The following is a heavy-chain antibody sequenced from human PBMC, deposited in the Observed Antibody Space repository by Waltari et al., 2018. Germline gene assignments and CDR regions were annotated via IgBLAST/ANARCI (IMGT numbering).Heavy chain of an antibody. D-gene: IGHD2-15*01. CDR3: ARVTYCSGGSCYPGYYYYYMDV. V-gene: IGHV1-69*10. Sequence: QVQLVQSGAEVKKPGSSVKVSCKASGGTFSSYAISWVRQAPGQGLEWMGGIIPILGIANYGQKFQGRVTITADKSTSTAYMELSSLRSEDTAGYYCARVTYCSGGSCYPGYYYYYMDVWGKGTTVTVSS. J-gene: IGHJ6*03. CDR1: GGTFSSYA. CDR2: IIPILGIA.